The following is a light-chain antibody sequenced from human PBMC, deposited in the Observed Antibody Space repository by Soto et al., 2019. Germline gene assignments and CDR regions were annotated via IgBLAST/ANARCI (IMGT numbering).Light chain of an antibody. CDR2: SAS. CDR3: QHRSSYADT. CDR1: QTISSW. J-gene: IGKJ1*01. V-gene: IGKV1-5*03. Sequence: DIQMTQSPSTLSGSLGDRVTLSCRASQTISSWLAWYQQKPGKAPRLLIYSASTIESGVSSRFSGSGSGTEFTLTISSLQSDDFAIYYCQHRSSYADTFGPGTKVDIK.